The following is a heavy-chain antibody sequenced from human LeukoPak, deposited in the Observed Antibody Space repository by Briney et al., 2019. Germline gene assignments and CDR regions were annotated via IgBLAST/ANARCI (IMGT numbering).Heavy chain of an antibody. V-gene: IGHV1-8*01. J-gene: IGHJ4*02. CDR1: GYTFTSYD. CDR2: MNPNSGNT. Sequence: EASVKVSCKASGYTFTSYDIDWVRQATGQGLEWMGWMNPNSGNTGYAQKFQGRVTMTRNTSISTAYMELSSLRSEDTAVYYCARGLPGYCSGGSCYSISAHDYWGQGTLVTVSS. D-gene: IGHD2-15*01. CDR3: ARGLPGYCSGGSCYSISAHDY.